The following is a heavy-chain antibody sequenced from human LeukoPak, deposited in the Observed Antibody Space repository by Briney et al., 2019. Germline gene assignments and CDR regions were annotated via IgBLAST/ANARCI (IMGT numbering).Heavy chain of an antibody. CDR1: GGSISSGGYY. V-gene: IGHV4-31*03. Sequence: SETLSLTCTVSGGSISSGGYYWTWIRQHPGKGLEWIGYIYYSASTYYNPSLESRVTISVDTSKNQFSLKLSSVTAADTAVYYCARGSRSKGYCSGGSCFPLPDYWGQGTLVTVSS. D-gene: IGHD2-15*01. CDR2: IYYSAST. CDR3: ARGSRSKGYCSGGSCFPLPDY. J-gene: IGHJ4*02.